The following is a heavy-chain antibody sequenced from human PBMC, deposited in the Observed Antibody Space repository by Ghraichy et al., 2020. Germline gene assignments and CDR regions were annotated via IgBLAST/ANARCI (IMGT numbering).Heavy chain of an antibody. CDR2: IYHSGST. CDR3: ASFGYSDYDLDDWFDP. J-gene: IGHJ5*02. Sequence: SETLSLTCAVSGGSISSSNWWSWVRQPPGKGLEWIGEIYHSGSTNYNPSLKSQVTISVDKSKNQFSLKLSSVTAADTAVYYCASFGYSDYDLDDWFDPWGQGTLVTVSS. V-gene: IGHV4-4*02. D-gene: IGHD5-12*01. CDR1: GGSISSSNW.